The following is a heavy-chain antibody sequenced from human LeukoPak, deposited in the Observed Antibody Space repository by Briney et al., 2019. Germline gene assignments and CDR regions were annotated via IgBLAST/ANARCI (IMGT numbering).Heavy chain of an antibody. Sequence: SETLSLTCTVSGGSISSYYWSWIRQPAGKGLEWIGRIYTSGSTNYNPSLKSRVTISVDTSKNQFSLKVSSVTAADTAVYYCARGSEGYFDWLPSDYWGQGTLVTVSS. J-gene: IGHJ4*02. CDR1: GGSISSYY. CDR3: ARGSEGYFDWLPSDY. D-gene: IGHD3-9*01. V-gene: IGHV4-4*07. CDR2: IYTSGST.